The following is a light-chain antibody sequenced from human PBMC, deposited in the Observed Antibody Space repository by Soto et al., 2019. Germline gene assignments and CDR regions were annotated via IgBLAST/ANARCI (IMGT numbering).Light chain of an antibody. CDR2: DVS. Sequence: QSALAQPASLSGSPGQSITISCTGTSSDIGGYDYVSWYQQYPGKAPKLMIYDVSNRPSGVSDRFSGSKSANTASLTISGLQAEDEADYYCNSYTTSSSLYVFGTGTKVTVL. V-gene: IGLV2-14*01. CDR1: SSDIGGYDY. CDR3: NSYTTSSSLYV. J-gene: IGLJ1*01.